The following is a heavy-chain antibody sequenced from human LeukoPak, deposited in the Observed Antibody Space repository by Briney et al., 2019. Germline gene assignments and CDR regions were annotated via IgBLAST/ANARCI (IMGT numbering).Heavy chain of an antibody. J-gene: IGHJ4*02. CDR2: INPKSGGT. V-gene: IGHV1-2*02. D-gene: IGHD4/OR15-4a*01. Sequence: ASVKVSCMASGYTFTNYYMHWVRQGPGLGFEWMGWINPKSGGTSYPQKFQGRLTMTRDTSNSTAYMELSRLGSDDTAVYYCVPSANYYYFDYWGQGTLVTVSS. CDR3: VPSANYYYFDY. CDR1: GYTFTNYY.